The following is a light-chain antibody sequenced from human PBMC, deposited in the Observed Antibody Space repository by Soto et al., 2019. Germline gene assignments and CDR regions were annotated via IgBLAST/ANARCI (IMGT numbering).Light chain of an antibody. J-gene: IGKJ3*01. CDR2: WAS. CDR1: QNVFYSSLNKNF. Sequence: DTVMTQSPDSLAVSLGERATINCKSSQNVFYSSLNKNFLAWYQQKPGQPPKLLITWASARESRVPDRFSGSGSETDFTLTISSLQAEDVAVYYCQQYLHAPFTFGPGTNVDI. V-gene: IGKV4-1*01. CDR3: QQYLHAPFT.